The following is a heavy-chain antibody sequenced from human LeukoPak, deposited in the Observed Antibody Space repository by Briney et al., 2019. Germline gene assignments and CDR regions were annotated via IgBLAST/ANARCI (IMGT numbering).Heavy chain of an antibody. Sequence: SETLSLTCIVSGGSISSYYWSWIRQPPGKGLEWIGYISSSGSTNYNPSLKSRVTISLDTSKNQFSLKLSSVTAADTAVYYCARGPTRYYFDYWGQGSLVTVSS. CDR2: ISSSGST. J-gene: IGHJ4*02. CDR3: ARGPTRYYFDY. CDR1: GGSISSYY. V-gene: IGHV4-59*01.